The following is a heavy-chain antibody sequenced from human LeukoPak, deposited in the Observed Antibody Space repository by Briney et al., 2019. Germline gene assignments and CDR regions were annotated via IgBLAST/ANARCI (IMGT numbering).Heavy chain of an antibody. CDR1: GFTFSSYS. J-gene: IGHJ4*02. V-gene: IGHV3-21*01. Sequence: GGSLRLSCAAPGFTFSSYSMNWVRQAPGKGLEWVSSISSSSSYIYYADSVKGRFTISRDNAKNSLFLQMNSLRAEDTAVYYCARRGYSGTYYFEDWGQGTLVTVSS. D-gene: IGHD1-26*01. CDR3: ARRGYSGTYYFED. CDR2: ISSSSSYI.